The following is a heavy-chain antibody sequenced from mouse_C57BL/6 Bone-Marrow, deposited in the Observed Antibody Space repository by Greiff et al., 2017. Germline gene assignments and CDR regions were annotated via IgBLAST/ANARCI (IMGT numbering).Heavy chain of an antibody. Sequence: EVQGVESGGDLVKPGGSLKLSCAASGFTFSSYGMSWVRQTPDKRLEWVATISSGGSYTYYPDSVKGRFTISRDNAKNTLYLQMSSLKSEDTAMYYCARQGRDWGDYWGQGTTLTVSS. D-gene: IGHD4-1*01. CDR2: ISSGGSYT. CDR3: ARQGRDWGDY. V-gene: IGHV5-6*01. CDR1: GFTFSSYG. J-gene: IGHJ2*01.